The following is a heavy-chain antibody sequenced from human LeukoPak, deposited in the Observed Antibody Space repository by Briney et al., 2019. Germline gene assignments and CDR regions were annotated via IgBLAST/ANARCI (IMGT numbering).Heavy chain of an antibody. CDR3: AKLGWDLLKWFDP. D-gene: IGHD1-26*01. CDR2: ISGSGDYT. V-gene: IGHV3-23*01. Sequence: GGSRRLSCAVSGFTFSGYAMSWVRQAPGKGLEWVSTISGSGDYTYYADSVKGRFSISRDNSKNTLHLQMNSLRAEDTAVYYCAKLGWDLLKWFDPWGQGTLVTVSS. CDR1: GFTFSGYA. J-gene: IGHJ5*02.